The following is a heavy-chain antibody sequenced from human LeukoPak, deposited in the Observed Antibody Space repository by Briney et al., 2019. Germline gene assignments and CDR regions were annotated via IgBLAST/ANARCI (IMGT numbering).Heavy chain of an antibody. V-gene: IGHV4-34*01. Sequence: SETLSLTCAVYGGSFSGYYWSWIRQPPGKGLEWVGEINYSGRTNYNPSLKSRVTISVDTSKNQFSLKMSSVTAADTAVYYCARVRYSSSSLYYYYYYIDVWGKGTTVTVSS. D-gene: IGHD6-6*01. CDR2: INYSGRT. J-gene: IGHJ6*03. CDR3: ARVRYSSSSLYYYYYYIDV. CDR1: GGSFSGYY.